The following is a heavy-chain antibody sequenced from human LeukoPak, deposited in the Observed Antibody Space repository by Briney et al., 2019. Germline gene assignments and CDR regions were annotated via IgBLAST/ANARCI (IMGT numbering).Heavy chain of an antibody. CDR2: IWYDGTKR. CDR3: ARWGNRALDY. J-gene: IGHJ4*02. D-gene: IGHD7-27*01. CDR1: GFTFSSYA. V-gene: IGHV3-33*08. Sequence: GRSLRLSCAASGFTFSSYAIHWVRQAPGKGLEWVAFIWYDGTKRYHADSVQGRFTISRDNSKNTAYLQMNSLRVEDTAVYYCARWGNRALDYWGQGTLVTVSS.